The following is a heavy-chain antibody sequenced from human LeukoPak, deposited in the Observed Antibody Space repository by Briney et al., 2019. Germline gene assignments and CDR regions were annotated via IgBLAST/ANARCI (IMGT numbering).Heavy chain of an antibody. CDR3: ARHYDSSGWYGYASGDAFAI. D-gene: IGHD6-19*01. J-gene: IGHJ3*02. CDR2: IYYSGST. V-gene: IGHV4-59*08. CDR1: GGSISSYY. Sequence: SETLSLTCTVSGGSISSYYWSWIRQPPGKGLEWIGYIYYSGSTNYNPSLKSRVTISVDTSKNQFSLKLSSVTAADTAVYYCARHYDSSGWYGYASGDAFAIWGQGTMVTVSS.